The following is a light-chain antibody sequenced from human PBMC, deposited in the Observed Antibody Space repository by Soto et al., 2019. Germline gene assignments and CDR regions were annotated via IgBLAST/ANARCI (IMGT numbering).Light chain of an antibody. V-gene: IGLV1-44*01. CDR3: AAWDDSLNGPV. CDR2: SDN. CDR1: SSNIGSNT. J-gene: IGLJ2*01. Sequence: QSVLTQPPSASGTPGQRVTISCSGSSSNIGSNTVTWYQQLPETAPKLLIHSDNERPSGVPDRFSGAKSGTSASLVISGPQFGRWGGFYCAAWDDSLNGPVFGGGTKLTVL.